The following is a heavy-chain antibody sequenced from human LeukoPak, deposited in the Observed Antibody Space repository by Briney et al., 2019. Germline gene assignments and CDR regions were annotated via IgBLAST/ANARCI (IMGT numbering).Heavy chain of an antibody. Sequence: SETLSLTCTVSGGSISSGGYYWSWIRQHPGKGLEWIGYIYYSGSTYYNPSLKSRVTISVDTSKNQFSLKLSSVTAADTAVYYCARHPSSLNYDFWSGYYTGGYFDYWGQGTLVTVAS. D-gene: IGHD3-3*01. V-gene: IGHV4-31*03. CDR2: IYYSGST. CDR3: ARHPSSLNYDFWSGYYTGGYFDY. J-gene: IGHJ4*02. CDR1: GGSISSGGYY.